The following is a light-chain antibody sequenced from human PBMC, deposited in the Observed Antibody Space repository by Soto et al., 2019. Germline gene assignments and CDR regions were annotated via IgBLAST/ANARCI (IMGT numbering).Light chain of an antibody. CDR1: QGIRTY. J-gene: IGKJ1*01. CDR3: LQSNSYPWT. Sequence: DIQMTQSPSAMSASVGDRVTITCRASQGIRTYSAWFQQKPGKVPKRLIFSPSSVKSGVPSRFSGSGSGTEFTLTISSLQPEDVATYYCLQSNSYPWTFGQGTKVQI. V-gene: IGKV1-17*03. CDR2: SPS.